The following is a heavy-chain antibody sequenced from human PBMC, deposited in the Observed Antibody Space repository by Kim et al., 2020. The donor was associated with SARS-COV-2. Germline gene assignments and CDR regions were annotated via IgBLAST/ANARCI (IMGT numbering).Heavy chain of an antibody. J-gene: IGHJ4*02. Sequence: ADSVKGRFTISRDNSKNTLYLQMNSLRAEDTAVYYCARALDSSGYYVFDYWGQGTLVTVSS. V-gene: IGHV3-53*01. D-gene: IGHD3-22*01. CDR3: ARALDSSGYYVFDY.